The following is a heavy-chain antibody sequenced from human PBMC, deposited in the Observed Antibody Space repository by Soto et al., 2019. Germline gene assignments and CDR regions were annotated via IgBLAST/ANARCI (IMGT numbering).Heavy chain of an antibody. V-gene: IGHV2-5*02. J-gene: IGHJ4*02. CDR3: ALHLESTNCDY. CDR2: IYWDDDK. D-gene: IGHD5-12*01. Sequence: QITLKESGPTLVKPTQTLTLTCTFSGFSLSTSAVGVGWIRQPPRKALEWLALIYWDDDKRYSPSLRSSPNITXXNTKNHVVLTMTNMDPEDTATYYSALHLESTNCDYWGQGTTVTVSS. CDR1: GFSLSTSAVG.